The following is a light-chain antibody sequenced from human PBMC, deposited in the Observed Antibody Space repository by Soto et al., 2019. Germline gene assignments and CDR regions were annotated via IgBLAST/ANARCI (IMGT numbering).Light chain of an antibody. J-gene: IGKJ2*01. CDR2: WAS. CDR3: QQYYTTPYT. Sequence: DIVMTQSPDSLAVSLGERATINCKSSQSVLYSSNNKNYLGWFQQQPGQPPKLLIYWASTRESGVPDRFSGSGSGTAFSLTISSLQAEDVAVYYCQQYYTTPYTFGQGTKVEIK. CDR1: QSVLYSSNNKNY. V-gene: IGKV4-1*01.